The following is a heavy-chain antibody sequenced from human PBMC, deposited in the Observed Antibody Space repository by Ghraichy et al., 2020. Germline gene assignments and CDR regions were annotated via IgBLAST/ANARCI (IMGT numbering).Heavy chain of an antibody. CDR3: AGADGEELDH. V-gene: IGHV3-53*01. CDR1: GFTVSNNY. Sequence: GGSLRLSCAVSGFTVSNNYMSWVRQAPGKGLEWVSVIYSTGNTYYVDSVKGRFTISRDNSKNTLYLQMNSLRAEDTAVYYCAGADGEELDHWGQGTLVTVSS. D-gene: IGHD3-10*01. J-gene: IGHJ5*02. CDR2: IYSTGNT.